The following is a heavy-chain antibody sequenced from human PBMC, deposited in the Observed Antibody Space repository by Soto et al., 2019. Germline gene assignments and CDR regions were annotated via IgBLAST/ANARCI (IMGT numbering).Heavy chain of an antibody. D-gene: IGHD2-15*01. CDR3: ARSLFMVAPASEPFDY. CDR2: ISGGGNDR. CDR1: VFPFSSYA. J-gene: IGHJ4*02. V-gene: IGHV3-23*01. Sequence: PGGSLRLSCASSVFPFSSYAMSCVRHTPEGGLEWVAAISGGGNDRYYADFVQGRFTFSRDNSRNILYLHMKSLRADDTAMYFCARSLFMVAPASEPFDYLGQGTLVIVSS.